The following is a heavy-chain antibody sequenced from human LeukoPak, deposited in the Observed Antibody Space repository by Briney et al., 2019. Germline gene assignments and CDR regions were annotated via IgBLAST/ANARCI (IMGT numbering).Heavy chain of an antibody. Sequence: SQTLSLTCTVSGGSISSGDYYWSSIRQPPGKGLEWIGYIYYSGSTYYNPSLKSRVTISVDTSKNQFSLKLSSVTAADTAVYYCARGGIQLWSNWFDPWGQGTLVTVSS. J-gene: IGHJ5*02. CDR2: IYYSGST. V-gene: IGHV4-30-4*01. CDR1: GGSISSGDYY. D-gene: IGHD5-18*01. CDR3: ARGGIQLWSNWFDP.